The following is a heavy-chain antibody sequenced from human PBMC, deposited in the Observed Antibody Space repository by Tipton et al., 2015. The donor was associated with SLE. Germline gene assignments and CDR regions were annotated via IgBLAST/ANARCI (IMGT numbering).Heavy chain of an antibody. V-gene: IGHV4-61*02. CDR1: GDSITSGTYY. CDR2: ISSSGII. J-gene: IGHJ4*02. Sequence: LRLSCTVSGDSITSGTYYWSWIRQPAGKGLEWVGRISSSGIIHYSSSHKSRVAISVDKSKNQFSLRLTSVTAADTAVYYCAREKDFWNGYLYFDSWGRGTQVTVSS. D-gene: IGHD3-3*01. CDR3: AREKDFWNGYLYFDS.